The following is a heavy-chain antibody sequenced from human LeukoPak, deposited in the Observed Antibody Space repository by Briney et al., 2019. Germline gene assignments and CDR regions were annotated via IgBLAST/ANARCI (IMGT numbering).Heavy chain of an antibody. CDR1: GFTFSSYA. J-gene: IGHJ4*02. Sequence: GGSLRLSCAASGFTFSSYAMSWVRQAPGKGLEWVSRIDSDGSGTSYADSVKGRFTISRDNAKNTLYLQMNSLRAEDTAVYYCAKRGPYYSGSGSYTDSWGQGTLVTVSS. CDR3: AKRGPYYSGSGSYTDS. D-gene: IGHD3-10*01. V-gene: IGHV3-74*01. CDR2: IDSDGSGT.